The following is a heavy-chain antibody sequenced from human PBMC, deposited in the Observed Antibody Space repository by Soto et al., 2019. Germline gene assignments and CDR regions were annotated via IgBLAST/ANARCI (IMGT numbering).Heavy chain of an antibody. CDR1: GFSFSSYW. V-gene: IGHV3-74*01. J-gene: IGHJ4*02. CDR2: ISSEGSRT. Sequence: EVQLVESGGGLGQPGGSLTLSCAASGFSFSSYWMHWVRQVPGRGLVWVSRISSEGSRTSYAESVKGRFTISRVNAKNTVYLQMNNLRVEDTAVYYFARGGWGLGQFDSSGPDFWGQGTLVTVSS. D-gene: IGHD3-22*01. CDR3: ARGGWGLGQFDSSGPDF.